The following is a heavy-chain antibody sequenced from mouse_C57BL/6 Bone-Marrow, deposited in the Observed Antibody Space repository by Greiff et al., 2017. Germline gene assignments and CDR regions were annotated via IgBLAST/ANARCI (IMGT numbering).Heavy chain of an antibody. Sequence: VKLQPPGAELVKPGASVKMPCKASGYTFTSYWITWVKKRPGQGLEWIGDIYPGSGSTNYNEKFNSKATLTVDTSSSTAYMQLSSLTSEDSAVYYCARSYYGSSLWYFDVWGTGTTVTVSS. CDR2: IYPGSGST. J-gene: IGHJ1*03. V-gene: IGHV1-55*01. CDR3: ARSYYGSSLWYFDV. D-gene: IGHD1-1*01. CDR1: GYTFTSYW.